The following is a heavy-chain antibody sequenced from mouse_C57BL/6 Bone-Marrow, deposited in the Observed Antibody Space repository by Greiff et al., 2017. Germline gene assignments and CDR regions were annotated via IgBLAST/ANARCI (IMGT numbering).Heavy chain of an antibody. CDR1: GYSITSGYY. D-gene: IGHD1-1*01. J-gene: IGHJ4*01. CDR3: ARDEITTVVATGENAMYY. CDR2: ISYDGSN. V-gene: IGHV3-6*01. Sequence: EVQLVESGPGLVKPSQSLSLTCSVTGYSITSGYYWNWIRQFPGNKLEWMGYISYDGSNNYNPSLKNRISITRDTSKNQFFLKLNSVTTEDTATYYSARDEITTVVATGENAMYYWGQGTSVTVSS.